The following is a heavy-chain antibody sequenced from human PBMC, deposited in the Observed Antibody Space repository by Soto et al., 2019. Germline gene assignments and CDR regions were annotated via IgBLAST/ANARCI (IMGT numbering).Heavy chain of an antibody. D-gene: IGHD3-10*01. CDR3: ARRGSLLWFGDYYYYGMDV. J-gene: IGHJ6*02. Sequence: SVTLSLTCTVPGHSNRSSSYYWVCIRQPPGKGLEWIGSIYYSGSTYYNPSLKSRVTISVDTSKNQFSLKLSSVTAADTVVYYCARRGSLLWFGDYYYYGMDVWGQGTTVS. V-gene: IGHV4-39*01. CDR2: IYYSGST. CDR1: GHSNRSSSYY.